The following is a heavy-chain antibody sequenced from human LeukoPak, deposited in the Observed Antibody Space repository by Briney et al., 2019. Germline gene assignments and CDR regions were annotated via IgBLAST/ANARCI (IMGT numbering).Heavy chain of an antibody. CDR2: VSGGGGST. CDR3: AKSSYYDSSGYYREYYFDY. Sequence: SGGPLRLSCAASGFIFSSYAMSWVRQAPGKGLEWVSSVSGGGGSTYYADSVKGRFTISRDNSKSTLFLQMNSLRAEDTAVYYCAKSSYYDSSGYYREYYFDYWGQGTLVTVSS. V-gene: IGHV3-23*01. CDR1: GFIFSSYA. D-gene: IGHD3-22*01. J-gene: IGHJ4*02.